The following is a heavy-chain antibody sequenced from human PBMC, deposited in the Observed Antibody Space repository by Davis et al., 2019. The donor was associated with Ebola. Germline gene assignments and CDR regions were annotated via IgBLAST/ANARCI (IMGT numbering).Heavy chain of an antibody. CDR3: ARSAVVTPFDY. CDR2: IIPILGIA. J-gene: IGHJ4*02. Sequence: SVKVSCKASGGTFSSYAISWVRQAPGQGLEWMGGIIPILGIANYAQKFQGRVTITADESTSTAYMELSSLRSEDTAVYYCARSAVVTPFDYWGQGTLVTVSS. V-gene: IGHV1-69*10. D-gene: IGHD4-23*01. CDR1: GGTFSSYA.